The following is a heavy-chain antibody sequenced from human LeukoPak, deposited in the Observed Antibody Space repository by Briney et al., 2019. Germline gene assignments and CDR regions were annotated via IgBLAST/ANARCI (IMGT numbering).Heavy chain of an antibody. V-gene: IGHV4-39*01. CDR3: ARLVNCSSTSCYGPTWVPAKWIAAAGTEYYFDY. CDR2: IYYSGST. CDR1: GGSISSSSYY. J-gene: IGHJ4*02. D-gene: IGHD2-2*01. Sequence: SETLSLTCTVSGGSISSSSYYWGWIRQPPGKGLEWIGSIYYSGSTYYHPSLKSRVAISVDTSKNQFSLKLSSVTAADTAVYYCARLVNCSSTSCYGPTWVPAKWIAAAGTEYYFDYWGQGTLATVSS.